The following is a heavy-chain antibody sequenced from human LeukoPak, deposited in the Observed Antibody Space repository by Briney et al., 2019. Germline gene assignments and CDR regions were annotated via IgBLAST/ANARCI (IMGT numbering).Heavy chain of an antibody. J-gene: IGHJ4*02. Sequence: GGSLRLSCAASGFTFDDYGMSWVRQAPGKGLEWVSGINWNGGSTGYAGSVKGRFTISRDNAKNSLYLQMNSLRAEDTALYYCARVYYYDSSGYYYSGGVFDYWGQGTLVTVSS. V-gene: IGHV3-20*04. CDR2: INWNGGST. D-gene: IGHD3-22*01. CDR3: ARVYYYDSSGYYYSGGVFDY. CDR1: GFTFDDYG.